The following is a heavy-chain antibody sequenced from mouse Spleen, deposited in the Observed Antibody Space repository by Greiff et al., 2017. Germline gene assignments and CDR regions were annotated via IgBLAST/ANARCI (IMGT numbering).Heavy chain of an antibody. Sequence: EVHLVESGGGLVQPGGSLKLSCATSGFTFSDYYMYWVRQTPEKRLEWVAYISNGGGSTYYPDTVKGRFTISRDNAKNTLYLQMSRLKSEDTAMYYCARPDPGYAMDYWGQGTSVTVSS. CDR3: ARPDPGYAMDY. V-gene: IGHV5-12*02. CDR1: GFTFSDYY. CDR2: ISNGGGST. J-gene: IGHJ4*01.